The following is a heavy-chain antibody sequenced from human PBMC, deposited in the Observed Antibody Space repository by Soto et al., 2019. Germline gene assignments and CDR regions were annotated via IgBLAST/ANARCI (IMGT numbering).Heavy chain of an antibody. Sequence: SLTCTVSGGSISSYYWSWIRQPPGKGLEWIGYIYYSGSTNYNPSLKSRVTISVDTSKNQFSLKLSSVTAADTAVYYCARVKQQLVLSVATFDPWGQGTLVTVSS. J-gene: IGHJ5*02. V-gene: IGHV4-59*01. CDR3: ARVKQQLVLSVATFDP. CDR1: GGSISSYY. D-gene: IGHD6-13*01. CDR2: IYYSGST.